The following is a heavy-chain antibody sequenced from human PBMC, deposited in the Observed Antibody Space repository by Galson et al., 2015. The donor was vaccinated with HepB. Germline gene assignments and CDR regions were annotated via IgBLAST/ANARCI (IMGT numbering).Heavy chain of an antibody. CDR1: GDSVSSNSVG. J-gene: IGHJ4*02. CDR3: AKSIHLGRGFDS. D-gene: IGHD7-27*01. V-gene: IGHV6-1*01. CDR2: TYYRSQWSN. Sequence: CAISGDSVSSNSVGWNWIRQSPSRGLEWLGRTYYRSQWSNDYAVSAKSRITIYADTSKNQVSLQLKSVTPEDTAVYYCAKSIHLGRGFDSWGQGTLVTVSS.